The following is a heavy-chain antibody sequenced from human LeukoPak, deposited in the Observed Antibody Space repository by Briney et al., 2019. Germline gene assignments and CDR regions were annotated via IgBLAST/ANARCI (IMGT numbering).Heavy chain of an antibody. Sequence: SSQTLSLTCTVSGGSISSYYWSWIPQPAEKGLEWIGRIYTSGGTNYNPSLQSRVTMSVDTSKKQFALKLSSVTAPDTAVYYCAREAVAGNDYWGQGTLVTVSS. J-gene: IGHJ4*02. CDR2: IYTSGGT. CDR1: GGSISSYY. D-gene: IGHD6-19*01. CDR3: AREAVAGNDY. V-gene: IGHV4-4*07.